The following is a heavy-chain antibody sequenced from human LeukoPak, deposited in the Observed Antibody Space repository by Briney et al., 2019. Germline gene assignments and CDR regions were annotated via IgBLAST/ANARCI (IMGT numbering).Heavy chain of an antibody. CDR3: ARDLEGLAVAGTGYYFDY. D-gene: IGHD6-19*01. J-gene: IGHJ4*02. CDR2: ISAYNGNT. CDR1: GYTFTSYG. V-gene: IGHV1-18*01. Sequence: ASVKVSCKASGYTFTSYGTTWVRQAPGQGLEWMGWISAYNGNTNYAQKLQGRVTMTTDTSTSTAYMELRSLRSDDTAVYYCARDLEGLAVAGTGYYFDYWGQGTLVTVSS.